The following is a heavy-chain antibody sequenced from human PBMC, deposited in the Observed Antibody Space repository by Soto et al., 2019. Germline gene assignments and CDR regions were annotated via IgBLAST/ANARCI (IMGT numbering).Heavy chain of an antibody. CDR3: ARDRGYR. CDR2: IYSGGST. J-gene: IGHJ3*01. Sequence: QLVESGGGLVQPGGSLRLSCAASGFSVSNNYMKWVRQAPGKGLEWVSLIYSGGSTYYADSVKGRFNISRDNSKNTRFLQMNSLRVDDTAVYYCARDRGYRWGQGTMVTVSS. CDR1: GFSVSNNY. D-gene: IGHD5-12*01. V-gene: IGHV3-66*01.